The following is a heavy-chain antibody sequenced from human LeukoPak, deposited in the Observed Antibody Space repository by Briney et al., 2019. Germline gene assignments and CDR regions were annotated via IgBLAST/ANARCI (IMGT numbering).Heavy chain of an antibody. V-gene: IGHV1-8*02. J-gene: IGHJ4*02. CDR2: MNPNSGNT. CDR1: GYTFTSYD. Sequence: GASVKVSCKASGYTFTSYDINWVRQATGQGLEWMGWMNPNSGNTGYAQKFQGRVTMTRDTSTSTVYMELSSLRSEDTAVYCCARDLGYSGSYYVSYWGQGTLVTVSS. CDR3: ARDLGYSGSYYVSY. D-gene: IGHD1-26*01.